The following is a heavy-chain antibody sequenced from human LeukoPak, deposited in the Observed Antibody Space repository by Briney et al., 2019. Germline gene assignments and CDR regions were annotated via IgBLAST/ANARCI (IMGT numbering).Heavy chain of an antibody. J-gene: IGHJ3*02. CDR1: GGSISSYY. Sequence: SETLSLTCTVSGGSISSYYWSWIRQPPGKGLEWIGYIYYSGSTKYKPSLKSRVTISVDTSKNQFSLKLSSVTAADTAVYYCTRGRFLDAFDIWGQGTMVTVSS. CDR3: TRGRFLDAFDI. CDR2: IYYSGST. V-gene: IGHV4-59*01. D-gene: IGHD3-3*01.